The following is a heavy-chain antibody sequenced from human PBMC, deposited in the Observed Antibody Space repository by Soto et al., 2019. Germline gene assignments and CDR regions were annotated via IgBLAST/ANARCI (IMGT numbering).Heavy chain of an antibody. V-gene: IGHV1-69*01. Sequence: QVQLVQSGAEVKKPGSSVKVSCKASGGTFSSYAISWVRQAPGQGLEWMGGIIPIFGTANYAQKFQGRVTITADESTSTAYRELSSLRSEDTAVYYCARRGWFGELSELWSLSWFDPWGQGTLVTVSS. CDR1: GGTFSSYA. J-gene: IGHJ5*02. D-gene: IGHD3-10*01. CDR2: IIPIFGTA. CDR3: ARRGWFGELSELWSLSWFDP.